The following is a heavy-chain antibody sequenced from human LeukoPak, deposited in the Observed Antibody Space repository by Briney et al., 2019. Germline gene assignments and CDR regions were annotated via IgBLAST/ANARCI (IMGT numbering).Heavy chain of an antibody. Sequence: GGSLRLSRVVSGLAVRDAWVTWVRQAPGKGLEWVGRIKSLAAGGTTDYAAPAKGRFTIPRVDSRNTFYLQMNSLKTEDTAVYFCTHDSSGYYSLHSWGQGTLVTVSS. V-gene: IGHV3-15*01. D-gene: IGHD3-22*01. CDR2: IKSLAAGGTT. J-gene: IGHJ4*02. CDR3: THDSSGYYSLHS. CDR1: GLAVRDAW.